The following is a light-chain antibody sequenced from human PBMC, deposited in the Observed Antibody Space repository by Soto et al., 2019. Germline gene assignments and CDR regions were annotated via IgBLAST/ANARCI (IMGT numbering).Light chain of an antibody. CDR3: QQYYSATLT. V-gene: IGKV1-27*01. J-gene: IGKJ4*01. CDR2: GXS. Sequence: DIHMTQSPSTMSGSVGDRVTITXRASQTVSAWFAWYQQQPGXPPKXXXDGXSTRESGGPDRLSGGGSGTDFTLTISSLQAEDVSVYYSQQYYSATLTFGGGTKVDI. CDR1: QTVSAW.